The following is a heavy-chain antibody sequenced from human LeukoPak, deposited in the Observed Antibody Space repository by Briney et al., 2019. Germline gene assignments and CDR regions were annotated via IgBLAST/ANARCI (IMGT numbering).Heavy chain of an antibody. CDR2: ISAYNGNT. D-gene: IGHD2-15*01. J-gene: IGHJ4*02. V-gene: IGHV1-18*01. Sequence: GASVKVSCKASGYTFTSYGISWVRQAPGQGLEWMGWISAYNGNTNYAQMLQGRVTMTTDTSTSTAYMELRSLRSDDTAVYYCVRDRYCSGGSCYSGALFDYWGQGTLVTVSS. CDR3: VRDRYCSGGSCYSGALFDY. CDR1: GYTFTSYG.